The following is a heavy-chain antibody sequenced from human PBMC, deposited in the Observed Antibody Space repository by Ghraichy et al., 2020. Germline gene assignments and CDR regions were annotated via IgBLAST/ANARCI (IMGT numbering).Heavy chain of an antibody. D-gene: IGHD1-1*01. Sequence: SETLSLTCTVSGGSISSYYWSWIRQPPGKGLEWIGYIYYSGSTNHNPSLKSRATISVDTSKNQFSLKLTSVTAADTAVYYCARVAPWKDVSFTPDYYMDVWGKGTTVTVSS. V-gene: IGHV4-59*01. CDR3: ARVAPWKDVSFTPDYYMDV. CDR1: GGSISSYY. J-gene: IGHJ6*03. CDR2: IYYSGST.